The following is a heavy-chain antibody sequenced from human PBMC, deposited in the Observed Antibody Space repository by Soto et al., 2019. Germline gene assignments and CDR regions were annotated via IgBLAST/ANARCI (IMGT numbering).Heavy chain of an antibody. J-gene: IGHJ5*02. CDR1: GFTPTTTP. Sequence: GGSLRLSCAGSGFTPTTTPLSWVRQPPGKGLEWVTTISGTASRTYYVDSVKGRFFISRDNSKNTVTLQMDSLRTDDTAVYFCATSSGWYGFDPWGQGTLVTVSS. V-gene: IGHV3-23*01. D-gene: IGHD6-19*01. CDR3: ATSSGWYGFDP. CDR2: ISGTASRT.